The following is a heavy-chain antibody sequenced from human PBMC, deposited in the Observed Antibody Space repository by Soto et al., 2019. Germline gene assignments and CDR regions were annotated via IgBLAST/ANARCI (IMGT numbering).Heavy chain of an antibody. V-gene: IGHV4-30-2*01. J-gene: IGHJ5*02. CDR2: IYHSGST. D-gene: IGHD2-15*01. CDR1: GGSISGGGYS. CDR3: ARAPVVSNWFDP. Sequence: PSETLSLTCAVSGGSISGGGYSWSWIRQPPGKGLEWIGYIYHSGSTYYNPSLKSRVTISVDRSKNQFSLKLSSVTAADTAVYYCARAPVVSNWFDPWGQGTLVTVSS.